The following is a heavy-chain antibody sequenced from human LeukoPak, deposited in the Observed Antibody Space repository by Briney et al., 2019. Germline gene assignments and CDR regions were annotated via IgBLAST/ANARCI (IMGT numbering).Heavy chain of an antibody. CDR1: GFTFSSYA. J-gene: IGHJ5*02. Sequence: PGGSLRLSCAASGFTFSSYAMHWVRQAPGKGLEWVAVISYDGSNKYYADSVKGRFTISRDNSKNTLDLQMNSLRAEDTAVYYCARDPGDSVFDPWGQGTLVTVSS. CDR3: ARDPGDSVFDP. D-gene: IGHD2-15*01. CDR2: ISYDGSNK. V-gene: IGHV3-30*01.